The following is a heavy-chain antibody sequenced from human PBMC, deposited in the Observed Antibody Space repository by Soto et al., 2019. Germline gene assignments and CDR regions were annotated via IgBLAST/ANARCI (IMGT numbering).Heavy chain of an antibody. J-gene: IGHJ4*02. CDR3: ARDSGKYTYYSDY. D-gene: IGHD1-26*01. CDR2: INTGNGNT. V-gene: IGHV1-3*04. CDR1: GYTFTSYD. Sequence: ASLKVSCKASGYTFTSYDINWVRQATGQGLEWMGWINTGNGNTKSSRNFQGRITISRDTSASTAYMELSSLRSEDTAVYFCARDSGKYTYYSDYWGQGTLVTVSS.